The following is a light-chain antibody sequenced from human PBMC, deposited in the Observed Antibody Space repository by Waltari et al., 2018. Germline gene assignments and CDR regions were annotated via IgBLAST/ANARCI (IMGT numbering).Light chain of an antibody. V-gene: IGKV4-1*01. CDR1: QRVLYSSNNKNY. J-gene: IGKJ2*01. CDR3: QQYYSTPMYT. CDR2: WAS. Sequence: DIVMTQSPDSLAVSLGERATNNCKSSQRVLYSSNNKNYLAWYQQKPGQPPKLLIYWASTRESGVPDRFSGSGSGTDFTLTISSLQAEDVAVYYCQQYYSTPMYTFGQGTKLEIK.